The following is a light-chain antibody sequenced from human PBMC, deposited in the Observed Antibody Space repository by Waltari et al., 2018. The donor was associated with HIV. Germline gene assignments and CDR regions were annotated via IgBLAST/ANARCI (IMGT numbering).Light chain of an antibody. J-gene: IGLJ1*01. Sequence: QSVLTQPPSASGTPGQRVTISCSGSSSNIGSNYVYWYQQLPGTAPNLLIYRNNQRPSGFPDRFSGSKSGTSASVAISGLRSDDEADYYCAAWDDSHYVFGTGTKVTVL. V-gene: IGLV1-47*01. CDR3: AAWDDSHYV. CDR2: RNN. CDR1: SSNIGSNY.